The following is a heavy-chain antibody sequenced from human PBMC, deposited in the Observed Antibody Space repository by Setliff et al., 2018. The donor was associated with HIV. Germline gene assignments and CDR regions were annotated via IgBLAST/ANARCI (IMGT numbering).Heavy chain of an antibody. V-gene: IGHV4-38-2*01. Sequence: SETLSLTCGVSGYSISSRYYWGWIRQPPGKGLEWIGSVYHTGSTYYNPSLKSRVTMSADTSKNQFSLKLSSVTAADTAVYYCASSPAWRSDSGLHTFDYWGQGTLVTVSS. CDR1: GYSISSRYY. J-gene: IGHJ4*02. CDR3: ASSPAWRSDSGLHTFDY. CDR2: VYHTGST. D-gene: IGHD2-15*01.